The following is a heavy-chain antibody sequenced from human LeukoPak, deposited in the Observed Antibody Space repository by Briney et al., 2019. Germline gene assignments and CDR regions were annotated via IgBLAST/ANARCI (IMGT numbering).Heavy chain of an antibody. CDR1: GFTFDDYG. Sequence: GGSLRLPCAASGFTFDDYGMSWVRQAPGKGLEWVSGINWNGGSTGYADSVKGRFTISRDNAKNSLYLQMNSLRAEDTALYYCARDRGYGDTDYFDYWGQGTLVTVSS. D-gene: IGHD4-17*01. CDR3: ARDRGYGDTDYFDY. CDR2: INWNGGST. V-gene: IGHV3-20*04. J-gene: IGHJ4*02.